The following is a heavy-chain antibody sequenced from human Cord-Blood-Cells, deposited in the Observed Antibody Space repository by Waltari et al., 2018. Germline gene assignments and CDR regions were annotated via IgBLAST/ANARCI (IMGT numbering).Heavy chain of an antibody. Sequence: QVQLQESGPGLVKPSQTLSLTCTVSGGPISSGGYYWSWIRQHPGKGLEWIGYIYYSGSTYYNPSLKSRVTISVDTSKNQFSLKLSSVTAADTAVYYCARSRWETGYYFDYWGQGTLVTVSS. V-gene: IGHV4-31*03. CDR2: IYYSGST. J-gene: IGHJ4*02. D-gene: IGHD6-13*01. CDR1: GGPISSGGYY. CDR3: ARSRWETGYYFDY.